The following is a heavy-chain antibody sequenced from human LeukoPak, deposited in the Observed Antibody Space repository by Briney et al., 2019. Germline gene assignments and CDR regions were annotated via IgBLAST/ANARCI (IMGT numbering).Heavy chain of an antibody. Sequence: PSETLSLTCTVSGGSISSGTYFWSWIRQPAGKGLEWIGRIFTSGSTNYNPSLQSRVTISVDTSKNQFSLTLSSVTAADTAMYYCAKEAGLFDVWGQGAMVIVSS. CDR1: GGSISSGTYF. J-gene: IGHJ3*01. V-gene: IGHV4-61*02. CDR3: AKEAGLFDV. CDR2: IFTSGST.